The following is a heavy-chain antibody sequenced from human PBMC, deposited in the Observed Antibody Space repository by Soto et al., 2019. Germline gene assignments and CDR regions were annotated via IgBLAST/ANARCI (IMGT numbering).Heavy chain of an antibody. CDR1: GFNFNKYA. V-gene: IGHV3-30*18. J-gene: IGHJ4*02. D-gene: IGHD6-6*01. Sequence: QPGGSLRLSCTASGFNFNKYAMHWVRQAPGKGLEWVAVISYDGSNKYYADSVKGRFTISRDNSKNTLYLQMNSLRAEDTAVYYCANEYSSSSGPFDYWGQGTLVTLSS. CDR3: ANEYSSSSGPFDY. CDR2: ISYDGSNK.